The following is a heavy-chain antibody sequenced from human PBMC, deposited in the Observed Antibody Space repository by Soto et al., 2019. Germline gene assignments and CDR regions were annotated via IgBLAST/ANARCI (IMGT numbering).Heavy chain of an antibody. CDR3: AKGQVTVVTPGYFHH. CDR2: ISYDGSNK. V-gene: IGHV3-30*18. J-gene: IGHJ1*01. Sequence: QVQLVESGGGVVQPGRSLRLSCEASGFTFSSYGMHWVRQAPGKGLEWVAVISYDGSNKYYADSVKGRFTISRDNSKNTLYLQMNSLRAEDTAVYYCAKGQVTVVTPGYFHHWGQGTLVTVSS. D-gene: IGHD2-21*02. CDR1: GFTFSSYG.